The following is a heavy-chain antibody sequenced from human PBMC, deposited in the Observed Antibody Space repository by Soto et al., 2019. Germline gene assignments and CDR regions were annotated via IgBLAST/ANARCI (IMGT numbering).Heavy chain of an antibody. Sequence: EVQLVESGGGLVQPGRSLRLSCAASGFTFDDYAMHWVRQAPGKGLEWVSGISWNSGSIGYRDSVKGRFTISRHNAKNSLYLQMNSLRAEDTALYYCASGVGYCSGCSCYPGAYWGQGTLVTVSS. J-gene: IGHJ4*02. CDR3: ASGVGYCSGCSCYPGAY. CDR1: GFTFDDYA. D-gene: IGHD2-15*01. CDR2: ISWNSGSI. V-gene: IGHV3-9*01.